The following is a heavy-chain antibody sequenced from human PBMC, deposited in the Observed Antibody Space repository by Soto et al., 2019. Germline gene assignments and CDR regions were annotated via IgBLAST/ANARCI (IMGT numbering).Heavy chain of an antibody. CDR2: ISWNSGSI. Sequence: EVQLVESGGGLVQPGRSLRLSCAGSGFTFDDYAMHWVRQAPGKGLEWVSGISWNSGSIGYADSVKGRFTISRDNAKNSLYLQMNRLRAEDTALYYGAKVHSLKYWGDAFDIWGQGTMVTVSS. D-gene: IGHD2-8*02. V-gene: IGHV3-9*01. CDR3: AKVHSLKYWGDAFDI. J-gene: IGHJ3*02. CDR1: GFTFDDYA.